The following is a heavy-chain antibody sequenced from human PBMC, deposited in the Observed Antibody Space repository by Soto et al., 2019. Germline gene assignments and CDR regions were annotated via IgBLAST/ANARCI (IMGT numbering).Heavy chain of an antibody. CDR3: ARGVDQAYFDY. CDR2: ISSSGSTI. V-gene: IGHV3-11*01. Sequence: PGGSLRLSCAASGFTFSDYYMSWIRQAPGKGLEWVSYISSSGSTIYYADYVKGRFTISRDNAKNSLNLQKNSLRAEDTAVYYCARGVDQAYFDYWGQGTLVTVSS. J-gene: IGHJ4*02. D-gene: IGHD2-15*01. CDR1: GFTFSDYY.